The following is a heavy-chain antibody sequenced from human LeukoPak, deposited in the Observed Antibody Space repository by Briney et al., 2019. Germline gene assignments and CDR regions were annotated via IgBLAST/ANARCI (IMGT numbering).Heavy chain of an antibody. Sequence: SETLSLTCTVSGGSISSYYWGWIRQPPGKGLEWIGSIYYSGSTYYNPSLKSRVTISVDTSKNQFSLKLSSVTAADTAVYYCARRRVNGSGSWDYWGQGTLVTVSS. D-gene: IGHD3-10*01. CDR1: GGSISSYY. V-gene: IGHV4-39*01. CDR2: IYYSGST. CDR3: ARRRVNGSGSWDY. J-gene: IGHJ4*02.